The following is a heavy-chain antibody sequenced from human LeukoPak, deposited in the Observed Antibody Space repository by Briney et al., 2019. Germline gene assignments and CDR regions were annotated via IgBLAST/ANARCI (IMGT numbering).Heavy chain of an antibody. D-gene: IGHD5/OR15-5a*01. CDR1: GYTFTSYA. J-gene: IGHJ3*02. V-gene: IGHV7-4-1*02. CDR2: INTNTGNP. CDR3: ARDLRGDAFDI. Sequence: ASVKVSCKASGYTFTSYATNWVRQAPGQGPELMGWINTNTGNPTYAQGFTGRFVFSLDTSVSTAYLQISSLKAEDTAVYYCARDLRGDAFDIWGQGTMVTVSS.